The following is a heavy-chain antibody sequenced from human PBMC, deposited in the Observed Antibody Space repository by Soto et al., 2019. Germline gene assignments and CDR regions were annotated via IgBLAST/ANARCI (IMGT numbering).Heavy chain of an antibody. CDR3: ATGTAGVRIDDFDS. V-gene: IGHV1-69*01. D-gene: IGHD3-10*01. Sequence: QVQLVQSGAELKMPGSSVTVSCRTSGESFDTSAVTWVRQAPGHGLEWVGGMIPVLGRTFYAQKFRGRVSITADESATTAFLDLASLRFDDTAVYYCATGTAGVRIDDFDSWGQGSLVTVSS. CDR1: GESFDTSA. J-gene: IGHJ4*02. CDR2: MIPVLGRT.